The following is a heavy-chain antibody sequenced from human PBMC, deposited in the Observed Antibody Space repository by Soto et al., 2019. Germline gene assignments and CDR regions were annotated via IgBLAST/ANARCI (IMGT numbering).Heavy chain of an antibody. CDR1: GFTFDDYT. Sequence: EVQLVESGGVVVQPGGSLRLSCAASGFTFDDYTMHWVRQAPGKGLEWVSLISWDGGSTYYADSVKGRFTISRDNSKNSLYLQMNSLRTEDTALYYCAKDGLSIRGGYYFDYWGQGTLVTLSS. D-gene: IGHD3-10*01. CDR2: ISWDGGST. V-gene: IGHV3-43*01. CDR3: AKDGLSIRGGYYFDY. J-gene: IGHJ4*02.